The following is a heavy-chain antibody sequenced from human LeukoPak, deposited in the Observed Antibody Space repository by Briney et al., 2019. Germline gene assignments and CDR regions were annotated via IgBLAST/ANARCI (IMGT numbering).Heavy chain of an antibody. Sequence: PSETLSLTCTVSGGSISSYYWSWIRQPPGKGLEWIGYIYYSGSTNYNPSLKSRVTISVDTSKNQFSLKLSSVTAADTAAYYCARVVWGSGSYADNWFDPWGQGTLVTVSS. CDR3: ARVVWGSGSYADNWFDP. V-gene: IGHV4-59*08. D-gene: IGHD3-10*01. CDR1: GGSISSYY. CDR2: IYYSGST. J-gene: IGHJ5*02.